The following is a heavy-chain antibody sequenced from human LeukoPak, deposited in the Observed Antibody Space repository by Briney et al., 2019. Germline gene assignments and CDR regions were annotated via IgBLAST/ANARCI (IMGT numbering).Heavy chain of an antibody. CDR2: IYFTGST. V-gene: IGHV4-39*01. CDR3: ARHSDSLVGLDY. Sequence: SETLSLTCTVSGGSISSSSYYWGWIRQPPGKGLEWLGSIYFTGSTYYNPSLKSRVTISEDTSKNHFSLKLSSVNAADTAVYFCARHSDSLVGLDYWGEGTFDSVSS. CDR1: GGSISSSSYY. D-gene: IGHD6-6*01. J-gene: IGHJ4*02.